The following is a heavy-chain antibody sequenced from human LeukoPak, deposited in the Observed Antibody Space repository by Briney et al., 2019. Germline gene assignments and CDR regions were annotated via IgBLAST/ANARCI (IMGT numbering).Heavy chain of an antibody. CDR2: IKQDGSEK. V-gene: IGHV3-7*01. CDR3: ARARYGSGSYHDY. J-gene: IGHJ4*02. D-gene: IGHD3-10*01. CDR1: GFTFTTYW. Sequence: GGSLRLFCAASGFTFTTYWMSWVRQAPGKGLEWVANIKQDGSEKYYVDSVKGRFTISRDNAKNSLYLQMNSLRAEDTAVYYCARARYGSGSYHDYWGQGTLVTVSS.